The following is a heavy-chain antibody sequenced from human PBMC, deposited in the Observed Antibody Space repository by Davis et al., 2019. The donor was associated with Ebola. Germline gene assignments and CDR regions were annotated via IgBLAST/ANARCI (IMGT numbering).Heavy chain of an antibody. V-gene: IGHV3-23*01. Sequence: PGGSLRLSCAASGFTFSSYAMHWVRQAPGNGLEWVSGISGSGGSTYYADSVKGRFTISRDNSKNTLYLQMNSLRAEDTAVYYCAKDPGGGTLYWGQGTLVTVSS. CDR2: ISGSGGST. D-gene: IGHD1-1*01. CDR1: GFTFSSYA. CDR3: AKDPGGGTLY. J-gene: IGHJ4*02.